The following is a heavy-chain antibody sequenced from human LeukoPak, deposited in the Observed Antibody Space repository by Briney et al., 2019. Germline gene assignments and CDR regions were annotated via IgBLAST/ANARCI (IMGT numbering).Heavy chain of an antibody. CDR3: ARAPQLWLPLDY. V-gene: IGHV3-21*04. J-gene: IGHJ4*02. CDR2: ISSSSSYI. Sequence: PGGSLRLSCAASGFTFSSYSMNWVRQAPGKGLEWVSSISSSSSYIYYADSVKGRFTISRDNAKNSLYLQMNSLRAEDTAVYYCARAPQLWLPLDYWGQGTLVTVSS. D-gene: IGHD5-18*01. CDR1: GFTFSSYS.